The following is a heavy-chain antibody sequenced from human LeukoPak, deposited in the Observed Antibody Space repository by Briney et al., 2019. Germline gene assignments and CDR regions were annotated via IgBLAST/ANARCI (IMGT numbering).Heavy chain of an antibody. V-gene: IGHV1-2*02. D-gene: IGHD6-6*01. CDR1: GYTFTGYY. J-gene: IGHJ4*02. CDR2: INPNSGGT. CDR3: ARDLWAARPRNDY. Sequence: ASVKVSCKASGYTFTGYYMHWVRQAPGQGLEWMGWINPNSGGTNYAQKFQGRVTMTRDTSISTAYTELSRLRSDDTAVYYCARDLWAARPRNDYWGQGTLVTVSS.